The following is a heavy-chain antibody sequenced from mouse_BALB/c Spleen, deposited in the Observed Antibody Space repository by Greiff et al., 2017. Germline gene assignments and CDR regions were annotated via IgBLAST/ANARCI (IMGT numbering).Heavy chain of an antibody. CDR2: INPSSGYT. CDR3: ASSMITWYFDV. CDR1: GYTFTSYT. J-gene: IGHJ1*01. Sequence: VQLQQSGAELARPGASVKMSCKASGYTFTSYTMHWVKQRPGQGLEWIGYINPSSGYTNYNQKFKDKATLTADKSSSTAYMQLSSLTSEDSAVYYCASSMITWYFDVWGAGTTVTVSS. V-gene: IGHV1-4*01. D-gene: IGHD2-4*01.